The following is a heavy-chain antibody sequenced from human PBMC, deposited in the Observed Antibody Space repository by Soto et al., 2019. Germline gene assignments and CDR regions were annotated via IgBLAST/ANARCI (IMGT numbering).Heavy chain of an antibody. D-gene: IGHD3-3*01. V-gene: IGHV4-34*01. CDR3: ARGHYDFWSFYSTSYYYYGLDV. J-gene: IGHJ6*02. CDR1: GGSFSGCY. Sequence: SETLSLTCAVSGGSFSGCYWKCVRQSPAKGLEWIGEINDSGRTNYNPSLTSRVTISADTAKNQFSLIMTSVTAADTAVYFCARGHYDFWSFYSTSYYYYGLDVWAQGTTVTV. CDR2: INDSGRT.